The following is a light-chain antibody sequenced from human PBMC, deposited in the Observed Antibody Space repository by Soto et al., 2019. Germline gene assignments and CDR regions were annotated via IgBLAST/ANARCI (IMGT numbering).Light chain of an antibody. CDR2: DAP. CDR3: QQRASWPLLT. Sequence: DIVLTQSPATLSLSPGERASLSCRASQSVSKSLAWYQQKPGQPPRLLIYDAPTRATGIPARFTGSGSGTDFTLSISSLEPEDVAVYYCQQRASWPLLTFGGGTKVEIK. J-gene: IGKJ4*01. V-gene: IGKV3-11*01. CDR1: QSVSKS.